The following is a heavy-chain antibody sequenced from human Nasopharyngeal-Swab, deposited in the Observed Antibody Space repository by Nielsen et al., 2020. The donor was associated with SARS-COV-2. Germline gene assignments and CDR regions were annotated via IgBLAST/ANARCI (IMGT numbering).Heavy chain of an antibody. CDR2: IWSDGSHE. J-gene: IGHJ4*02. Sequence: GESLKISCAASGFNFNDFGMHWVRQAPGKGLEWVAVIWSDGSHENHVDSVKGRFTISRDNSKDTLFLQMNSLRVEGTAVYYCARGPGVSRHDYWGQGALVTVSS. V-gene: IGHV3-33*01. D-gene: IGHD2-8*01. CDR3: ARGPGVSRHDY. CDR1: GFNFNDFG.